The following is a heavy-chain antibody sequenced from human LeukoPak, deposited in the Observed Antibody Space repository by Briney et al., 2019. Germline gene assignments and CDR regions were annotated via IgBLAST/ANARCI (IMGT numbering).Heavy chain of an antibody. D-gene: IGHD6-13*01. CDR1: GFTFSDYY. V-gene: IGHV3-11*01. CDR2: ISSSGSTI. CDR3: ASGADSSSWYPQGIDY. Sequence: GGSLRLSCAASGFTFSDYYMSWIRQAPGKGLEWVSYISSSGSTIYYADSVKGRFTISRDNAKNSLYLQMNSLRAEDTAVYYCASGADSSSWYPQGIDYWGQGTLVTVSS. J-gene: IGHJ4*02.